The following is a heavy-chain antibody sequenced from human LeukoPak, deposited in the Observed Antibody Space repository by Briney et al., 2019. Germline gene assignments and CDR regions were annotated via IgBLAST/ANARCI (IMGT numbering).Heavy chain of an antibody. CDR1: GFTFSSHW. J-gene: IGHJ4*02. CDR2: IKEDGSEK. Sequence: PGGSLRLSCAASGFTFSSHWMSWVRQAPGKGLEWVANIKEDGSEKYYVDSVKGRFTISRDNAKNSLYLQMNSLRAEDTAVYYCARGGLVPNIFPYYFDSWGQGTLVTVSS. V-gene: IGHV3-7*03. D-gene: IGHD6-19*01. CDR3: ARGGLVPNIFPYYFDS.